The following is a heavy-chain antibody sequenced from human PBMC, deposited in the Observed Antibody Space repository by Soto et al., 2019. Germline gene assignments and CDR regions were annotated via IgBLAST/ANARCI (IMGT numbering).Heavy chain of an antibody. V-gene: IGHV3-11*05. Sequence: QVPLVESGGGLVKPGGSLRLSCAASGFTFSDYYMSWIRQAPGKGLEWVSYTSSSSSYTNYADSVKGRFTISRDNAKNSLYLQMNSLRAEDTAVYYCASSMVATEFAFDYWGQGTLVTVSS. CDR3: ASSMVATEFAFDY. D-gene: IGHD5-12*01. CDR1: GFTFSDYY. J-gene: IGHJ4*02. CDR2: TSSSSSYT.